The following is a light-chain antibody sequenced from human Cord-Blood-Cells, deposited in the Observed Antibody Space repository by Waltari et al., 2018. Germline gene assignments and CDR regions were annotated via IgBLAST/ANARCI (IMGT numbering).Light chain of an antibody. Sequence: EIVLTQSPGTLSLSPGERATLSCRASQSVSSSYLAWYQQKPGQAPRLLIYGASGRATGIPDRFSGSGSGTDFTLTISRLEPEDLAVYYCQQYGSSPYTFGQGTKLEIK. J-gene: IGKJ2*01. CDR2: GAS. CDR1: QSVSSSY. V-gene: IGKV3-20*01. CDR3: QQYGSSPYT.